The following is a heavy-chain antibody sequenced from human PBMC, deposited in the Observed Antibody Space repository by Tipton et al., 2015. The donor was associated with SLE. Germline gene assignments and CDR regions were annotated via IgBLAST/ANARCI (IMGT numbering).Heavy chain of an antibody. CDR3: ARHDFDDNGYYLHYFEY. Sequence: TLSLTCDVSGYSISSGYYWAWIRQPPGSGLEWIGSINDSGNTYYNPSLKSRVFMSIDTSKNQLFLRLSSVTAADTAVYYCARHDFDDNGYYLHYFEYWGQGTLVTVST. CDR2: INDSGNT. V-gene: IGHV4-38-2*01. J-gene: IGHJ4*02. CDR1: GYSISSGYY. D-gene: IGHD3-22*01.